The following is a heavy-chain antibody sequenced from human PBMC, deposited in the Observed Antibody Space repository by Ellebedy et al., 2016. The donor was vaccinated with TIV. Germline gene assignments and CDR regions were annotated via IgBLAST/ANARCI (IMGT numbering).Heavy chain of an antibody. Sequence: ASVKVSXKASGYTFTSYDINWVRQATGQGLEWMGWMNPNSGNTGYAQKFQGRVTMTRNTSISTAYMELSSLRSEDTAVYYCARVQGYGLYYYYMDVWGKGTTVTVSS. J-gene: IGHJ6*03. D-gene: IGHD5-18*01. V-gene: IGHV1-8*01. CDR3: ARVQGYGLYYYYMDV. CDR2: MNPNSGNT. CDR1: GYTFTSYD.